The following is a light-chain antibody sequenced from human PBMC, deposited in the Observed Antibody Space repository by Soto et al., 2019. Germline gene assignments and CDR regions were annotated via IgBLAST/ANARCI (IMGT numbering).Light chain of an antibody. J-gene: IGLJ1*01. CDR3: SSYTSRTLDV. Sequence: QSALTQPASVSGSPGQSITISCTGTSSDVGGYNYVSWYQQHPGKAPKLMIYEVSNRPSGVSNRFSGSKSGNTASLTISGLQAEDEADYYCSSYTSRTLDVFGNGTKVTVL. CDR2: EVS. V-gene: IGLV2-14*01. CDR1: SSDVGGYNY.